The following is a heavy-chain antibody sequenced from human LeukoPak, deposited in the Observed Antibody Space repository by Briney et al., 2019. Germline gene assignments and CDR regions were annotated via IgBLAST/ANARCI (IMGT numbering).Heavy chain of an antibody. Sequence: GGSLRLSCAASGFTFSSHRMHWVRQAPGKGLEWVSAISGSGGSTYYADFVKGRFTISRDNSKNTLYLQMNSLRAEDTAVYYCARDMTRVGPYDSSGYFAFDIWGQGTMVTVSS. J-gene: IGHJ3*02. CDR2: ISGSGGST. V-gene: IGHV3-23*01. D-gene: IGHD3-22*01. CDR3: ARDMTRVGPYDSSGYFAFDI. CDR1: GFTFSSHR.